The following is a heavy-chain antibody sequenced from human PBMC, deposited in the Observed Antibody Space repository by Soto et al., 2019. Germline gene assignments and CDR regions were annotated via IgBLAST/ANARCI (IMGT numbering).Heavy chain of an antibody. CDR1: GGTFSSYA. J-gene: IGHJ6*02. V-gene: IGHV1-69*13. CDR2: IIPIFGTA. D-gene: IGHD2-15*01. CDR3: ARAEVVVAALGPNGPGRHYGMDV. Sequence: ASVKVSCKASGGTFSSYAISWVRQAPGQGLEWMGGIIPIFGTANYAQKFQGRVTITADESTSTAYMELSSLRSEDTAVYYCARAEVVVAALGPNGPGRHYGMDVWGQGTTVTVSS.